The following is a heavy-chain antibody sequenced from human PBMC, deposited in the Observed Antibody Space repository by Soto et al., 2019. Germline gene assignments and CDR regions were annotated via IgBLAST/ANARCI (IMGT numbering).Heavy chain of an antibody. V-gene: IGHV1-18*01. CDR1: GYTFTSYG. D-gene: IGHD1-26*01. Sequence: QVQLVQSGAEVKKPGASVKVSCKASGYTFTSYGIIWLRQAPGQRLEWMGCISAYNGNTNYAHKLEGRVTMNTDTSPSTASMELRSLRSDDTAVYYCARTRRSIVGATLPDYCGQGTIVTVAS. CDR3: ARTRRSIVGATLPDY. CDR2: ISAYNGNT. J-gene: IGHJ4*02.